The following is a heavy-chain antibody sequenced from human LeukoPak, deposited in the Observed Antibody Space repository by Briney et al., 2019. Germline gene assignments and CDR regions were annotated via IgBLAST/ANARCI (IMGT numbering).Heavy chain of an antibody. CDR1: GFNFNYYA. CDR3: ARHDSFIPY. Sequence: GGSLRLSCAASGFNFNYYAMSWVRQAPGKGPEWVSGISDNEGRTYYTDSVKGRFTISRDRTKNTVYLQMHNLRADDTAVYFCARHDSFIPYWGQGTLVTVSS. V-gene: IGHV3-23*01. D-gene: IGHD5-18*01. CDR2: ISDNEGRT. J-gene: IGHJ4*02.